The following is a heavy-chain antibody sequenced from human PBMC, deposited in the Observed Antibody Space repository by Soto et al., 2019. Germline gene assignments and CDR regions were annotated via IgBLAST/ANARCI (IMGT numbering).Heavy chain of an antibody. CDR1: GFTVSSNY. Sequence: EVQLVESGGGLIQPGGSLRLSCAASGFTVSSNYMSWGRQAPGKGLEWVSVIYSGGSTYYADSVKGRFTISRDNSKNTLYLQMNSLRAEDTAVYYCARVAAANWFDPWGQGTLVTVSS. CDR3: ARVAAANWFDP. CDR2: IYSGGST. D-gene: IGHD6-13*01. J-gene: IGHJ5*02. V-gene: IGHV3-53*01.